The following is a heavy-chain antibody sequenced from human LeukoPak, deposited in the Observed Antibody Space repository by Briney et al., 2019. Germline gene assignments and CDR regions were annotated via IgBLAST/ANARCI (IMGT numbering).Heavy chain of an antibody. CDR1: GGSFSGYY. J-gene: IGHJ1*01. CDR3: ARERMMRAYFQH. Sequence: PSETLSLTCAVYGGSFSGYYWSWIRQPPGKGLEWIGEINHSGSTNYNPSLKSRVTISVGTSKSQFSLKLSSVTAADTAVYYCARERMMRAYFQHWGQGTLVTVSS. D-gene: IGHD2-15*01. CDR2: INHSGST. V-gene: IGHV4-34*01.